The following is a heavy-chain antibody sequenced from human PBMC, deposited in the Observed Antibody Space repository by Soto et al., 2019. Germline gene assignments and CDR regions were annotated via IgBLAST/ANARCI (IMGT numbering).Heavy chain of an antibody. D-gene: IGHD6-6*01. Sequence: SETLSLTCAVYGGSFSGYYWSWIRQPPGKGLEWIGEINHSGSTNYNPFPKSRVTISVDTSKNQFSLKLSSVTAADTAVYYCATSPRENSSSSGGYFCYGMDVWGQGTTVTVSS. CDR2: INHSGST. V-gene: IGHV4-34*01. CDR3: ATSPRENSSSSGGYFCYGMDV. J-gene: IGHJ6*02. CDR1: GGSFSGYY.